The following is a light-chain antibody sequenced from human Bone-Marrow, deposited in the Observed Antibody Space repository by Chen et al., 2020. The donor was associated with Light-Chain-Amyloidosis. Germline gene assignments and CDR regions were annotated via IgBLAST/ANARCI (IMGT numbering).Light chain of an antibody. CDR1: DLPTKY. V-gene: IGLV3-25*03. CDR2: RDT. Sequence: SYELTQPPSVSVSPGQTARITCSGDDLPTKYAYWYQQKPGQAPVLGIHRDTERPSGISEQFSGSSSGTTATLTLSGVQAEDEADYHCQSADSSGTYEVIFGGGTKLTVL. CDR3: QSADSSGTYEVI. J-gene: IGLJ2*01.